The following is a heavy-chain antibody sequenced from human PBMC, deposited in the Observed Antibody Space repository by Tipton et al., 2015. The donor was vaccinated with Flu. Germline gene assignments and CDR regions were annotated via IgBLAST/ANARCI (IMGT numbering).Heavy chain of an antibody. J-gene: IGHJ3*02. CDR1: GFNFSSYG. Sequence: SGFNFSSYGMHWVRQAPGKGLEWVAVIWHDGSKQYYADSVKGRFTISRDNSMNTLYLRMNSLRVEDTAVYYCTRSYYYDTSGYDAFDIWGQGTMVTVSS. CDR2: IWHDGSKQ. D-gene: IGHD3-22*01. V-gene: IGHV3-33*01. CDR3: TRSYYYDTSGYDAFDI.